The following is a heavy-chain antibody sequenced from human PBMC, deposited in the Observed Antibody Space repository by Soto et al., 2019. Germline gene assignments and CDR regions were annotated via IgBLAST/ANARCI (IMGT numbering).Heavy chain of an antibody. CDR1: GFTSTGSA. J-gene: IGHJ4*02. V-gene: IGHV3-73*01. CDR2: IRDRTNNYAT. D-gene: IGHD4-4*01. CDR3: SNLDGYSLGK. Sequence: GRSLRLSCAASGFTSTGSAMHWVRPASGKGMEWVGRIRDRTNNYATAHAASVKGRFTISRDDSKNTTYLQMDSLKTEDTAVYYSSNLDGYSLGKWGQGTQVTVSS.